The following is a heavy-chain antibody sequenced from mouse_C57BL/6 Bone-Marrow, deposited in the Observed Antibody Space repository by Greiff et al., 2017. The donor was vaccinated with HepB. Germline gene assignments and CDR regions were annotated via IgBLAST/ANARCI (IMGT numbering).Heavy chain of an antibody. CDR3: ARDAGVTTVVAGAMDY. V-gene: IGHV7-1*01. Sequence: EVQLVESGGGLVQSGRSLRLSCATSGFTFSDFYMEWVRQAPGKGLEWIAASRNKANDYTTEYSASVKGRFIVSRDTSQSILYLEMNALRAEDTAICYCARDAGVTTVVAGAMDYWGQGTSVTVSS. CDR1: GFTFSDFY. D-gene: IGHD1-1*01. J-gene: IGHJ4*01. CDR2: SRNKANDYTT.